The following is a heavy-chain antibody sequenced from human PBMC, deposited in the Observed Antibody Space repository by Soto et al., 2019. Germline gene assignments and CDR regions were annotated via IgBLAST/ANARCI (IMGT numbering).Heavy chain of an antibody. V-gene: IGHV2-5*01. D-gene: IGHD6-19*01. Sequence: QITLKESGPTLVRPTQTLTLTCTFSGFSLSTSGLGVGWIRQPPGKALEWLALIYWNDDKRYSPSLKARLTITKDTSKNHVVLTMTNMDPVDTATYYCAHRPSGWYVFDYWGQGTLVTVSS. CDR3: AHRPSGWYVFDY. CDR2: IYWNDDK. CDR1: GFSLSTSGLG. J-gene: IGHJ4*02.